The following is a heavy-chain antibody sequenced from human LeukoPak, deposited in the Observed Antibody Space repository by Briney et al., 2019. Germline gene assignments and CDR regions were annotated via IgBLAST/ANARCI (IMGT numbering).Heavy chain of an antibody. CDR3: AKAYRYYDILSDY. D-gene: IGHD3-9*01. CDR2: ISWNSGSI. Sequence: PGGSLRLSCAASGFTFDDYAMHWVRQAPGKGLEWVSGISWNSGSIGYADSVKGRFTISRDNSKNTLYLQTNSLRAEDTAVYYCAKAYRYYDILSDYWGQGTLVTVSS. V-gene: IGHV3-9*01. CDR1: GFTFDDYA. J-gene: IGHJ4*02.